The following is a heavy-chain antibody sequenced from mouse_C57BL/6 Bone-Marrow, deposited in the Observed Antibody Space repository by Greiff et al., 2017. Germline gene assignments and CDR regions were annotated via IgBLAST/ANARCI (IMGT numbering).Heavy chain of an antibody. D-gene: IGHD1-1*01. CDR1: GFNIKDDY. J-gene: IGHJ2*01. CDR2: IDPENGDT. Sequence: EVKLQESGAELVRPGASVKLSCTASGFNIKDDYMHWVKQRPEQGLEWIGWIDPENGDTEYASKFQGKATITADTSSNTAYLQLSILTSEDTAVYYCTTHYYGSSCVYFDYWGQGTTLTVSS. V-gene: IGHV14-4*01. CDR3: TTHYYGSSCVYFDY.